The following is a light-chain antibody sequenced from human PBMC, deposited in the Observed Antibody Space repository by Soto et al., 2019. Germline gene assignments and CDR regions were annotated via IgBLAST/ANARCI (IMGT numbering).Light chain of an antibody. V-gene: IGLV1-47*01. J-gene: IGLJ1*01. CDR3: AAWDDTVRSDV. CDR2: RND. CDR1: ISNIGNNY. Sequence: QPVLTQPPSVSGTPGQRVTISCSGSISNIGNNYVYWFQQLPGTAPKVLSNRNDQRPSGVPDRFSGSKSGTSASLAISGLRSEDEGEYYCAAWDDTVRSDVFGTGTKGTVL.